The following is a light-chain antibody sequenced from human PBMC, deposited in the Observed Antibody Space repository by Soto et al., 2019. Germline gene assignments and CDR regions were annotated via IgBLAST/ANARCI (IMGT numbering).Light chain of an antibody. CDR2: LNSDGSH. Sequence: QLVLTQSPSASASLGASVKLTCTLSSGHSSYAIAWHQQQPEKGPRYLMKLNSDGSHSKGDGSPDRFSGSSSGAERYLTISSLPAEDEADYYCQTWGTGIAVFGGGTQLTVL. CDR1: SGHSSYA. J-gene: IGLJ7*01. CDR3: QTWGTGIAV. V-gene: IGLV4-69*01.